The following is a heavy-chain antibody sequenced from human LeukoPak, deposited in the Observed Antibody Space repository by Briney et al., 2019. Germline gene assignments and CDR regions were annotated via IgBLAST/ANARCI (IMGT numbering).Heavy chain of an antibody. V-gene: IGHV3-7*03. D-gene: IGHD3-10*01. J-gene: IGHJ4*02. CDR1: GFTFSSYW. CDR2: IKQDGSEK. Sequence: KPGGSLRLSCAASGFTFSSYWMSWVRQAPGKGLEWVANIKQDGSEKYYVDSVKGRFTISRDNAKNSLYLQMNSLRAEDTAVYYCARDRITMVRGVITKYYFDYWGQGTLVTVSS. CDR3: ARDRITMVRGVITKYYFDY.